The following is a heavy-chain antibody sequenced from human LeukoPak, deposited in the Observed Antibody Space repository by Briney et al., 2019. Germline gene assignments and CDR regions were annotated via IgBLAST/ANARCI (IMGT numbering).Heavy chain of an antibody. J-gene: IGHJ4*02. CDR3: ALDYYDSSGYYYVGGGY. Sequence: SQTLSLTCTVSGCSISSGSYYWSWIRQPAGKGLEWIGRIYTSGSTNYNPSLKSRVTISVDTSKNQFSLKLSSVTAADTAVYYCALDYYDSSGYYYVGGGYWGQGTLVTVSS. CDR1: GCSISSGSYY. CDR2: IYTSGST. D-gene: IGHD3-22*01. V-gene: IGHV4-61*02.